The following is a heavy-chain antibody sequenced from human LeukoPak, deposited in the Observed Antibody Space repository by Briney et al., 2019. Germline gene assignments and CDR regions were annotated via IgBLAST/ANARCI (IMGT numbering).Heavy chain of an antibody. CDR2: FYYTGST. Sequence: SETLSLTCTVSGASTTTYYWSWIRQPPGKGLEWIGYFYYTGSTNYNPSLKSRVTISVDTSKNQFSLKLSSVTAADTAVCYCARLKSDTYASLWYYYMDVWGTGTTVTISS. CDR1: GASTTTYY. CDR3: ARLKSDTYASLWYYYMDV. D-gene: IGHD3-16*01. V-gene: IGHV4-59*01. J-gene: IGHJ6*03.